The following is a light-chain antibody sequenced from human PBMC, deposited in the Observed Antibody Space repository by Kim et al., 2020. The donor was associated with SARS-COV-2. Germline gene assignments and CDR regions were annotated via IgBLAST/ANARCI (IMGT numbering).Light chain of an antibody. CDR3: SSYTFSSSLI. CDR1: SSDIGRYDY. CDR2: EVS. V-gene: IGLV2-14*03. J-gene: IGLJ2*01. Sequence: QSALTQPASVSGSPGQSITISCTGTSSDIGRYDYVSWYQQYPGKAPRLMIYEVSHRPSGVSARFSGSKSGNTASLTISGLRAEDDSYYYCSSYTFSSSLIFGGGTQLTVL.